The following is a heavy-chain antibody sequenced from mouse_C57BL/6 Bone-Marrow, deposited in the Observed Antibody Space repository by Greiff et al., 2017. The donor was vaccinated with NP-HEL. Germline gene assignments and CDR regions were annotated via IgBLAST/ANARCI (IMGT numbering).Heavy chain of an antibody. V-gene: IGHV10-1*01. CDR3: VRAYYSLAWFAY. CDR1: GFSFNTYA. CDR2: IRSKSNNYAT. J-gene: IGHJ3*01. D-gene: IGHD2-12*01. Sequence: DAGGGLVQPKGSLNLSCAASGFSFNTYAMNWVRQAPGKGLEWVARIRSKSNNYATYYADSVKDRFTISRDDSESMLYLQMNNLKTEDTAMYYCVRAYYSLAWFAYWGQGTLVTVSA.